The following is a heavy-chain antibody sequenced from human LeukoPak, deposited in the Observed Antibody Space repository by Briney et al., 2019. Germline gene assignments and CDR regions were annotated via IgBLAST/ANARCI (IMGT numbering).Heavy chain of an antibody. CDR2: FDPEDGET. Sequence: GASVKVSCKVSGYTLTELSMHWVGKVPGKGLGWMGGFDPEDGETIYAQKFQGRVTMTEDTSTDTAYMELSSLRSEDTAVYYCATDGLYGSFDWGQGTLVTVSS. D-gene: IGHD3-10*01. CDR1: GYTLTELS. J-gene: IGHJ4*02. CDR3: ATDGLYGSFD. V-gene: IGHV1-24*01.